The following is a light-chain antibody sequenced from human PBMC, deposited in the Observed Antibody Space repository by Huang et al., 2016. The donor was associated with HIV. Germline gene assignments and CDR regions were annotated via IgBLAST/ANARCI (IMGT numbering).Light chain of an antibody. Sequence: IQLTQSPSSLSASVGDRVTITCRASQGISSYLAWYQQNPGKAPKLLISAASKLQTGVPSRFSGSGSGTDCTLTISSLQPEDFATYDCQQLNTFPITFGQGTRLEIK. J-gene: IGKJ5*01. CDR2: AAS. CDR3: QQLNTFPIT. V-gene: IGKV1-9*01. CDR1: QGISSY.